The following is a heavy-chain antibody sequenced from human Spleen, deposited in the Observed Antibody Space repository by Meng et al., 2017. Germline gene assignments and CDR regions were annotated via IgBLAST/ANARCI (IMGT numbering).Heavy chain of an antibody. CDR1: GGSISSSSYC. Sequence: QLRPQESGPGLVKSSDTLSVPGTVSGGSISSSSYCWGWIRQPPGKELEWIGTIYCSGRTHYDPSLKSRLTISLDTSKNQFSLKLTSVTAADTAVYYCARDYWGSLDYWGQGILVTVSS. V-gene: IGHV4-39*07. J-gene: IGHJ4*02. CDR2: IYCSGRT. CDR3: ARDYWGSLDY. D-gene: IGHD7-27*01.